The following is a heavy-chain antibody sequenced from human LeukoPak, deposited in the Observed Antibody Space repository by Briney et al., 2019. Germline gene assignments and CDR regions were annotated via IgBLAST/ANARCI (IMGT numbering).Heavy chain of an antibody. V-gene: IGHV4-59*08. J-gene: IGHJ4*02. Sequence: SETLSLTCTVSGGPISSYYWSWIRQPPGKGLEWIGYIYYSGSTNYNPSLKSRVTISVDTSKNQFSLKLSSVTAADTAVYYCARGRGVPAAIRAIDYWGQGTLVTVSS. CDR2: IYYSGST. D-gene: IGHD2-2*02. CDR3: ARGRGVPAAIRAIDY. CDR1: GGPISSYY.